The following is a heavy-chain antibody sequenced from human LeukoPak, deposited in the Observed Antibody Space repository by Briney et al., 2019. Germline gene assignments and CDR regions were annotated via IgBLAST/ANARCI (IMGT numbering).Heavy chain of an antibody. CDR2: ISSYNGNT. V-gene: IGHV1-18*01. CDR1: GYTLTSYG. Sequence: ASVKVSCKASGYTLTSYGISWVRQAPGQGLEWMGWISSYNGNTNYAQKLQGRVTMTTDTSTSTAYMELRSLRSDDTAVYYCARDLEEWELRYPLGYWGQGTLVTVSS. J-gene: IGHJ4*02. CDR3: ARDLEEWELRYPLGY. D-gene: IGHD1-26*01.